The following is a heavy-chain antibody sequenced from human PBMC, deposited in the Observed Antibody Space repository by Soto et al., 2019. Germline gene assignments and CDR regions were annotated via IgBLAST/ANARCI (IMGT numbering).Heavy chain of an antibody. CDR1: GVIFSNDE. V-gene: IGHV3-48*03. D-gene: IGHD5-18*01. CDR3: AGRGDTAMIPYWYLEI. J-gene: IGHJ2*01. Sequence: GSLRLSCSAAGVIFSNDEMNWVRQATGKGLEWISYISVSGRTIYYADSGKGRFTLARDNAENSLYLEMNSLRAEDSAVNYCAGRGDTAMIPYWYLEIWGRGTLVTVSS. CDR2: ISVSGRTI.